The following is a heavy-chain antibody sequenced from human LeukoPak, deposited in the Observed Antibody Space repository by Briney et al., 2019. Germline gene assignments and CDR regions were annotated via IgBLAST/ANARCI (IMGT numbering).Heavy chain of an antibody. CDR1: GGSISSGDYY. D-gene: IGHD2-8*01. Sequence: SETLSLTCTVSGGSISSGDYYWSWIRQPPGKGLEWIGYIYYSGSTYYNPSLKSRVTISVDTSKNQSSLKLSSVTAADTAVYYCASKQRGYCTNGVCSDYYYGMDVWGQGTTVTVSS. CDR2: IYYSGST. CDR3: ASKQRGYCTNGVCSDYYYGMDV. J-gene: IGHJ6*02. V-gene: IGHV4-30-4*01.